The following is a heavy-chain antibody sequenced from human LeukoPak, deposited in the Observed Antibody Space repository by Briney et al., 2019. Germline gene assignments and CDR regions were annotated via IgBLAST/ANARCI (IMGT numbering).Heavy chain of an antibody. CDR1: GGSISSCGYY. J-gene: IGHJ4*02. Sequence: SETLSLTCTVSGGSISSCGYYWSWVRQNPEKGLEWIGYIYYSGTAYYNPSLKSRATISVDTSKNQFSLKLSSVTAADTAVYYCARGENYYDSSGYYYVWGQGTLVTVSS. CDR2: IYYSGTA. CDR3: ARGENYYDSSGYYYV. D-gene: IGHD3-22*01. V-gene: IGHV4-31*03.